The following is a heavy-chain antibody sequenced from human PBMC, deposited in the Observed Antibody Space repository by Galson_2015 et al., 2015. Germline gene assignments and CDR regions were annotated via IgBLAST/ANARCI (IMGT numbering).Heavy chain of an antibody. Sequence: SLRLSCAASGFTFSSYGMHWVRQAPGKGLEWVAVISYDGSNKYYADPVKGRFTISRDNSKNTLYLQMNSLRAEDTAVYYCATTREPIVVNDYWGQGTLVTVSS. J-gene: IGHJ4*02. CDR3: ATTREPIVVNDY. CDR2: ISYDGSNK. D-gene: IGHD3-22*01. CDR1: GFTFSSYG. V-gene: IGHV3-30*03.